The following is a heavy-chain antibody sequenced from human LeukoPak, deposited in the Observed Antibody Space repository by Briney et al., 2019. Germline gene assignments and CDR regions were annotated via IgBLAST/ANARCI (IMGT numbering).Heavy chain of an antibody. D-gene: IGHD6-19*01. V-gene: IGHV4-31*03. CDR1: GGSISSGGYY. J-gene: IGHJ3*02. CDR2: IYYSGST. CDR3: ARDRSSGWQGAFDM. Sequence: PSETLSLTCTVSGGSISSGGYYWSWLRQHPGKGLEWIGYIYYSGSTYYNPSLKSRVTISVDTSKNQFSLKLSSVTAADTAVYYCARDRSSGWQGAFDMWGQGTMVTVSS.